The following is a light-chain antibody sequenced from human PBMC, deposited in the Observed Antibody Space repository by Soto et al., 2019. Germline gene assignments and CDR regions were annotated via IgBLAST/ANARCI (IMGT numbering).Light chain of an antibody. CDR1: QSVSSN. CDR2: GAS. CDR3: QHYVTYPWT. V-gene: IGKV3D-15*01. J-gene: IGKJ1*01. Sequence: IAVTKSQATVSVSPGERATVSCGASQSVSSNLAWYQQKPGQAPRLLIYGASTRATDIPDRFTGSGSGTDFALTISRLEPEDFAVYYCQHYVTYPWTFGQGTKVDIK.